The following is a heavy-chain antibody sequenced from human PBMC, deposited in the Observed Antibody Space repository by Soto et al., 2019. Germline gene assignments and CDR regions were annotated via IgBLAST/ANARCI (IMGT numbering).Heavy chain of an antibody. CDR1: GGTFSSYA. V-gene: IGHV1-69*06. D-gene: IGHD6-6*01. CDR2: IIPIFGTA. CDR3: ARDRPYSSSYPHPFDY. J-gene: IGHJ4*02. Sequence: SVKVSCKASGGTFSSYAISWVRQAPGQGLEWMGGIIPIFGTANYARKLQGRVTITAVKSTSTAYMELSSLRSEDTAVYYCARDRPYSSSYPHPFDYWGQGTLVTVYS.